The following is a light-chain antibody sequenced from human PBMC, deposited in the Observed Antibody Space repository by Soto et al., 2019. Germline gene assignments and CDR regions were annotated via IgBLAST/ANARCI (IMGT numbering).Light chain of an antibody. J-gene: IGLJ1*01. Sequence: QSVLTQPPSVSGTPGQRVTISCSGGISNIGTNYVHWFQQLPGTAPKVLSNRYNQRPSGVPDRFSGSKSGTSASLAISGLRSEDEAEYYCAAWDDTVRSYVFGTGTKVTVL. CDR2: RYN. V-gene: IGLV1-47*01. CDR1: ISNIGTNY. CDR3: AAWDDTVRSYV.